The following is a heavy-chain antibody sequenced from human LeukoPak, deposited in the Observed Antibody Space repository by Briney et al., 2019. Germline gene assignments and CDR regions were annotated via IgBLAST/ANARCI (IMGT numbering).Heavy chain of an antibody. Sequence: PGGSLRLSCAASGFTFSSYSMNWVRQAPGKGLEWVSSISSSSSYIYYADSVKGRFTISRDNAKNSLYLQMNSLRAEDTALYYCAKASKNYDILTGYPFDYWGQGTLVTVSS. CDR3: AKASKNYDILTGYPFDY. V-gene: IGHV3-21*04. J-gene: IGHJ4*02. D-gene: IGHD3-9*01. CDR1: GFTFSSYS. CDR2: ISSSSSYI.